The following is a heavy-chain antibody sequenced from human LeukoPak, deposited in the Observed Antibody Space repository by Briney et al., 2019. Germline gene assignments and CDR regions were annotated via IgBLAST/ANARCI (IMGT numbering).Heavy chain of an antibody. CDR3: ASYIVVVPAAKKFHFDY. J-gene: IGHJ4*02. CDR1: GYTFTGYY. D-gene: IGHD2-2*01. V-gene: IGHV1-2*02. Sequence: GSVKVSCKASGYTFTGYYMHWVRQAPGQGLEWMGWINPNSGGTNYAQKFQGRVTMTRDTSISTAYMELSSLRSEDTAVYYCASYIVVVPAAKKFHFDYWGQGTLVTVSS. CDR2: INPNSGGT.